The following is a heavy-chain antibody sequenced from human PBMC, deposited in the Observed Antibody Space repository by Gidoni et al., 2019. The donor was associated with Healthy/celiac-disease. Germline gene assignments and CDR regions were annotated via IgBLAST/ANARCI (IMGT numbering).Heavy chain of an antibody. Sequence: EVQLGESGGGLVQHGGSLRLSCAASGFTFSSYEMTWVRQAPGKGLEWVSYISSSGSTIYYADSVMGRFTISRDHAKNSLYLQMNSLRADDTAVYYCASSAARLYYVYWGQGTLVTVSS. D-gene: IGHD6-6*01. CDR3: ASSAARLYYVY. CDR1: GFTFSSYE. V-gene: IGHV3-48*03. J-gene: IGHJ4*02. CDR2: ISSSGSTI.